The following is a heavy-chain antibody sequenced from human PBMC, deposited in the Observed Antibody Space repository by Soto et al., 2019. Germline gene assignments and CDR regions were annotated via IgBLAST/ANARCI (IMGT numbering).Heavy chain of an antibody. CDR1: GYTFTSYD. J-gene: IGHJ5*02. CDR3: AVAKYSSSSRWFDP. V-gene: IGHV1-8*01. CDR2: MNPNSGNT. Sequence: QVQLVQSGAEVKKPGASVKVSCKASGYTFTSYDINWVRQATGQGLEWMGWMNPNSGNTGYAQQFQGRVTMTRSTSISTAYMELSSLSSEDTAVYYCAVAKYSSSSRWFDPWGQGTLVTVSS. D-gene: IGHD6-6*01.